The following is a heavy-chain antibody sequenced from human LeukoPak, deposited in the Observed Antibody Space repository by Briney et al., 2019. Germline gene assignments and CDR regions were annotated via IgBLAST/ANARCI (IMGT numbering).Heavy chain of an antibody. CDR3: ARGFDSCDFALEF. D-gene: IGHD4-17*01. CDR2: INPNTGGT. J-gene: IGHJ4*02. CDR1: GYTFTGHF. V-gene: IGHV1-2*02. Sequence: GASVRVSCKTSGYTFTGHFMHWVRQAPGQGPEWMGLINPNTGGTKYAQNFQGRVTLTRDTSITTVYMELSRLGSDDTATYYCARGFDSCDFALEFWGQGTLVTVSA.